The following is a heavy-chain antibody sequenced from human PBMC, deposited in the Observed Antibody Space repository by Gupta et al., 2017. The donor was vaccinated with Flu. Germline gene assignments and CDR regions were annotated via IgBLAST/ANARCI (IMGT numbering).Heavy chain of an antibody. CDR2: IIPFFGTA. Sequence: QVQLGQSGADVKKPGSSVKVSCKASGGTFSKYAFSWVRQAPGQGLEWMGGIIPFFGTANYAQRFQGRLMITADESTSTVYMELTSLRSDDTAVYFCARDVERTGGNCFSCYYYGMAVWGQGTTVTVSS. V-gene: IGHV1-69*01. J-gene: IGHJ6*02. CDR3: ARDVERTGGNCFSCYYYGMAV. D-gene: IGHD2-15*01. CDR1: GGTFSKYA.